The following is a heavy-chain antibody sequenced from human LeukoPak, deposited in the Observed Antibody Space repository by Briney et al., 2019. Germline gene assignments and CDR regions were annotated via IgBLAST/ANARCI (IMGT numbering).Heavy chain of an antibody. D-gene: IGHD2-15*01. CDR2: ISYDGSNK. CDR3: ARGNPLLFMDV. V-gene: IGHV3-30*03. Sequence: GGSLRLSCAASGFTFSSYGMHWVRQAPGKGLEWVAVISYDGSNKYYADSVKGRFTISRDNSKNTLYLQMNSLRAEDTAVYYCARGNPLLFMDVWGKGTTVTVSS. J-gene: IGHJ6*03. CDR1: GFTFSSYG.